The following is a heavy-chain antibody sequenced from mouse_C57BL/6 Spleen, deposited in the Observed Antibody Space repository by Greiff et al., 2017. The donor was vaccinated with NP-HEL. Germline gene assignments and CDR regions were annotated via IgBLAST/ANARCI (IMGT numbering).Heavy chain of an antibody. CDR3: ARMPLITTVVATDYFDY. D-gene: IGHD1-1*01. CDR1: GYSITSGYY. Sequence: EVHLVESGPGLVKPSQSLSLTCSVTGYSITSGYYWNWIRQFPGNKLEWMGYISYDGSNNYNPSLKNRISITRDTSKNQFFLKLNSVTTEDTATYYCARMPLITTVVATDYFDYWGQGTTLTVSS. J-gene: IGHJ2*01. V-gene: IGHV3-6*01. CDR2: ISYDGSN.